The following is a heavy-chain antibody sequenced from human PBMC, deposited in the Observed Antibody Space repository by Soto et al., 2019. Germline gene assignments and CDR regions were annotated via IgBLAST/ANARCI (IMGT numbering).Heavy chain of an antibody. Sequence: VQLVQSGAEVEMPGASVKVSCKASGYNFNDYFMHWVRQAPGQGLEWMGWVKPKSGETKYQYKFQGRVTMTSDTSITTAYMELTRLTSDDTAVYFCAAETGADSFDYWGQGTLVTVSS. V-gene: IGHV1-2*02. CDR1: GYNFNDYF. J-gene: IGHJ4*02. CDR3: AAETGADSFDY. CDR2: VKPKSGET. D-gene: IGHD1-1*01.